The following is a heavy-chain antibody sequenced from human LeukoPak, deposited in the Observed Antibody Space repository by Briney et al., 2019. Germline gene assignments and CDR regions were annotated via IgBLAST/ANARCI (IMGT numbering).Heavy chain of an antibody. D-gene: IGHD3-16*02. CDR3: VTGNDPDYIWETYRLDVFDI. V-gene: IGHV3-21*01. J-gene: IGHJ3*02. Sequence: PGGSLPLSCGASGFLFSDHSLTGVPQAPGKGVECVSSIYCCNRSIYYVDSMRSRFTSSRDNAKRSHYLQMNRLRAEDTALYYCVTGNDPDYIWETYRLDVFDIWGQGTMVTVSS. CDR2: IYCCNRSI. CDR1: GFLFSDHS.